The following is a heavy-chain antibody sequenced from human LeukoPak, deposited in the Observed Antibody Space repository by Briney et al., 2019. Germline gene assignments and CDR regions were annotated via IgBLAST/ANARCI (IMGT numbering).Heavy chain of an antibody. CDR2: ISGSAGNT. V-gene: IGHV3-23*01. CDR3: ATTSGDYILTAIYY. Sequence: PGGSLRLSCVASGFTFNDYAMSWVRQPPGKGLEWVSSISGSAGNTYYADSVRGRFSIARDNSKNTLYLQMTSLRAEATAVYFCATTSGDYILTAIYYWGQGTLVTVSS. J-gene: IGHJ4*02. CDR1: GFTFNDYA. D-gene: IGHD4-17*01.